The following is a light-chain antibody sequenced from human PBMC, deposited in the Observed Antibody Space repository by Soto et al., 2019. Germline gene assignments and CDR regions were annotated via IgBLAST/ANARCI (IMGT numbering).Light chain of an antibody. Sequence: DIVMTQSPLSLPVTPGEPASISCRSSQSLLQSNGYNYLDWYLQKPGQSPQLLTYLGSNRASGVPDRFSGSGSGTDFTLKISRVEAEDVGVYYCMQALQTPWTFGQGTKVEIK. CDR3: MQALQTPWT. CDR1: QSLLQSNGYNY. CDR2: LGS. J-gene: IGKJ1*01. V-gene: IGKV2-28*01.